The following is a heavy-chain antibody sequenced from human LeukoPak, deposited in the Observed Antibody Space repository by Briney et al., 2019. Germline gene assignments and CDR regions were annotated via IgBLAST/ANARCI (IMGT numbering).Heavy chain of an antibody. CDR2: ISNYNGNT. J-gene: IGHJ4*02. CDR1: GYSFVHYG. Sequence: GASAKVSCKASGYSFVHYGINWVRQAPGQGLEWMGWISNYNGNTKYAQKFHGRVTMTTDTSTSTAYMDLRSLRSDDTAVYYCAREGPTPPWYYDILTGYYLSYFDYWGQGTLVTVSS. D-gene: IGHD3-9*01. V-gene: IGHV1-18*01. CDR3: AREGPTPPWYYDILTGYYLSYFDY.